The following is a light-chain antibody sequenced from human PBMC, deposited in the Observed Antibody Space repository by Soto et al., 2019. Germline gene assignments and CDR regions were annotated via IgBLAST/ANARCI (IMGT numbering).Light chain of an antibody. J-gene: IGLJ2*01. CDR3: AAWDDSLTIL. Sequence: QSVLTQPASASGTPGQTVTISCSGSSSNIASYSVYWYQQLPGTAPKLLIYENNQRPSGVPDRFSGSKSDTSASLAIAGLRSGDEADYYCAAWDDSLTILFGGGTEVTVL. CDR2: ENN. V-gene: IGLV1-47*01. CDR1: SSNIASYS.